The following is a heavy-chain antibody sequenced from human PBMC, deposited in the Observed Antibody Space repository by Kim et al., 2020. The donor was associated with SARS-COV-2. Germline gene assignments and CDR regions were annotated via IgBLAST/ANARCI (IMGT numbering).Heavy chain of an antibody. Sequence: SETLSLTCTVSGGSISSSSYYWGWIRQPPGKGLEWIGSIYYSGSTYYNPSLKSRVTISVDTSKNQFSLKLSSVTAADTAVYYCARRGPILLWFGELPFDYWGQGTLVTVSS. V-gene: IGHV4-39*01. CDR2: IYYSGST. CDR1: GGSISSSSYY. J-gene: IGHJ4*02. CDR3: ARRGPILLWFGELPFDY. D-gene: IGHD3-10*01.